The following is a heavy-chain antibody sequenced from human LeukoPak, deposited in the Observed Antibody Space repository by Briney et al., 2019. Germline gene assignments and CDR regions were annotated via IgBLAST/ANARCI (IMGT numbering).Heavy chain of an antibody. CDR3: ARARDGFYVY. V-gene: IGHV4-59*01. D-gene: IGHD5-24*01. CDR2: IYYSGST. CDR1: GGSISSYY. Sequence: PSETLSLTCTVSGGSISSYYWSWIRQPPGKGLEWIGYIYYSGSTNYNPSLKSRVTISVDTSKNQFSLKLSSVTAADTAVYYCARARDGFYVYWGQGTLVTVSS. J-gene: IGHJ4*02.